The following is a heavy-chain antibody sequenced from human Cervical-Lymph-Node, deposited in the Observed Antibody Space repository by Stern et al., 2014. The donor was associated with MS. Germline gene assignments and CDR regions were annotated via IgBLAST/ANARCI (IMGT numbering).Heavy chain of an antibody. V-gene: IGHV4-59*01. CDR1: GGSISTYY. CDR3: ARVGDGFGVYFDS. D-gene: IGHD2-8*01. J-gene: IGHJ4*02. CDR2: INYSGST. Sequence: QVQLQESGPGLVKPSETLSLTCTVSGGSISTYYWRWIRQPPGKAPEGIGYINYSGSTNYNPSLKSRVTISVDTSKNQFSLRLSSVTAADTAVYYCARVGDGFGVYFDSWGQGTLVTVSS.